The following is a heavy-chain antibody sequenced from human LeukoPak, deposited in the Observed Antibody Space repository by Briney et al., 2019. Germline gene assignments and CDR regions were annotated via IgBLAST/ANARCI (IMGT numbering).Heavy chain of an antibody. J-gene: IGHJ6*02. CDR3: ARNSGWGYGMDV. D-gene: IGHD6-19*01. Sequence: SETLSLTCTVSGGSISSYYWSWIRQPPGKGLEWIGYIYYSGSTNYNPSLKSRVPISVDTSKNQFSLKLSSVTAADTAVYYCARNSGWGYGMDVWGQGTTVTVSS. V-gene: IGHV4-59*01. CDR2: IYYSGST. CDR1: GGSISSYY.